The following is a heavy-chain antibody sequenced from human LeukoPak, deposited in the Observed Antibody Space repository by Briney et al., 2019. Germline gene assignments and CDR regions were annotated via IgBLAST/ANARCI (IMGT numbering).Heavy chain of an antibody. CDR1: GFTFSNAW. J-gene: IGHJ4*02. CDR3: TTDGYCSGGSCPDY. D-gene: IGHD2-15*01. CDR2: IKGKTDGGTT. V-gene: IGHV3-15*01. Sequence: GGSLRLSCAASGFTFSNAWMSWVRQAPGKGLEWVGRIKGKTDGGTTDYAAPVKGRFTISRDDSKNTLYLQMNSLKTEDTAVYYCTTDGYCSGGSCPDYWGQGTLVTVSS.